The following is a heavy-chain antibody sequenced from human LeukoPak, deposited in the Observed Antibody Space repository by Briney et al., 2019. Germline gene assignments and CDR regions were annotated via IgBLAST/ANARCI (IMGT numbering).Heavy chain of an antibody. CDR2: IYYSGST. J-gene: IGHJ6*02. V-gene: IGHV4-59*01. D-gene: IGHD3-9*01. CDR1: GGSISSYY. Sequence: SETLSLTCTVSGGSISSYYWSWIRQPPGKGLEWIGYIYYSGSTNYNPSLKSRVTISVDTSKNQFSLKLSSVTAADTAVYYCARVTRGGFDWLSHDYYGMDVWGQGTTVTVSS. CDR3: ARVTRGGFDWLSHDYYGMDV.